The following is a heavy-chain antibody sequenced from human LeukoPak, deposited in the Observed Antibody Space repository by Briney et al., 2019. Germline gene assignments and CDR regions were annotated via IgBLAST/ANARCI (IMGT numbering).Heavy chain of an antibody. CDR2: ISSSSSTI. CDR1: GFTFSTYS. Sequence: GGSLRLSCAASGFTFSTYSMNWVRQAPGKGLEWISYISSSSSTIYYADSVKGRFTISRDNSKNTLYLQMNSLRAEDTAVYYCARGNSSGCFDYWGQGTLVTVSS. D-gene: IGHD6-19*01. V-gene: IGHV3-48*01. CDR3: ARGNSSGCFDY. J-gene: IGHJ4*02.